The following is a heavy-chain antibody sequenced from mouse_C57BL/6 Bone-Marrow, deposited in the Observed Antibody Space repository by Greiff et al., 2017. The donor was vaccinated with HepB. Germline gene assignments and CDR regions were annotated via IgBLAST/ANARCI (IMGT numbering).Heavy chain of an antibody. V-gene: IGHV3-6*01. CDR2: ISYDGSN. CDR3: ARGYDAGLYWYFDV. CDR1: GYSITSGYY. Sequence: EVQLQESGPGLVKPSQSLSLTCSVTGYSITSGYYWNWIRQFPGNKLEWMGYISYDGSNNYNPSLKNRISITRDTSKNQFFLKLNSVTTEDTATYYCARGYDAGLYWYFDVWGTGTTVTVSS. J-gene: IGHJ1*03. D-gene: IGHD2-2*01.